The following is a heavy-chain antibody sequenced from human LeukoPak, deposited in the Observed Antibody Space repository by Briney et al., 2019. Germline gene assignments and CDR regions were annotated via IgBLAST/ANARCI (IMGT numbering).Heavy chain of an antibody. Sequence: GSLRLSCAASGFTFSSYAMSWVRQAPGKGLEWVSAISGSGGSTYYADSVKGLFTISRDNSKNTLYLQMNSLRAEDTAVYYCAKDDYYDDIFDYWGQGTLVTVSS. CDR1: GFTFSSYA. V-gene: IGHV3-23*01. J-gene: IGHJ4*02. D-gene: IGHD3-22*01. CDR3: AKDDYYDDIFDY. CDR2: ISGSGGST.